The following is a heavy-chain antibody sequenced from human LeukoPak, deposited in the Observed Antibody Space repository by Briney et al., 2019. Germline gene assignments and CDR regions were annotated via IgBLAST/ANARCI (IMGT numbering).Heavy chain of an antibody. CDR3: ARGPSIAARYDAFDI. J-gene: IGHJ3*02. CDR2: ISSSGNTI. V-gene: IGHV3-48*03. Sequence: PGGALRLSCAASEFTFTSYELNWVRQAPGKGLEWVSYISSSGNTISYADSVKGRFTISRDNAKNSLYLQVIRLRVEDTAVYYCARGPSIAARYDAFDIWGQGTMVTVSS. CDR1: EFTFTSYE. D-gene: IGHD6-6*01.